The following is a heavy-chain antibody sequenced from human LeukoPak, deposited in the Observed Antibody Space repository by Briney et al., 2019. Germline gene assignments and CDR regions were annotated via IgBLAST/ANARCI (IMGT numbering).Heavy chain of an antibody. CDR1: GGFISSSSYY. D-gene: IGHD3-22*01. J-gene: IGHJ1*01. Sequence: SETLSLTCTISGGFISSSSYYWGWIRQPPGKGLEWIGDIYYSGSTYYNPALKSRVSMSIDTSKNQFSLELRSVAAADPALYYCARRRYYDSTGYLEGGQGTLVTVTS. CDR2: IYYSGST. CDR3: ARRRYYDSTGYLE. V-gene: IGHV4-39*01.